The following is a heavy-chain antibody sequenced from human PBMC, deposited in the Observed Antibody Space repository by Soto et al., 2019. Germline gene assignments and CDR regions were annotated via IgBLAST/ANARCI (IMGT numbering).Heavy chain of an antibody. CDR3: AGAADGDYFDY. D-gene: IGHD4-17*01. CDR1: GGSISSYY. J-gene: IGHJ4*02. CDR2: IYYSGST. V-gene: IGHV4-59*01. Sequence: PSETLSLTCTVSGGSISSYYWSWIRQPPGKGLEWIGYIYYSGSTNYNPSLKSRVTISVDTSKNQFSLKLSSVTAADTAVYYCAGAADGDYFDYWGQGTLVTVSS.